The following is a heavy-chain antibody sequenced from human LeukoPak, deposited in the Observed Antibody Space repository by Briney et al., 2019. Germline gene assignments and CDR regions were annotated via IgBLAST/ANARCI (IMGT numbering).Heavy chain of an antibody. CDR1: GFTFTCCW. J-gene: IGHJ4*02. V-gene: IGHV3-7*01. CDR2: IKQDGREK. CDR3: ARVPGITRYFGS. D-gene: IGHD1-20*01. Sequence: PGGSLRLSCAASGFTFTCCWMSWVRQTPGKGLEWVASIKQDGREKFYADSVKGRFTISRDNAQNSLYLQVNSLRAEDTAVYYCARVPGITRYFGSWGQGILVTVSS.